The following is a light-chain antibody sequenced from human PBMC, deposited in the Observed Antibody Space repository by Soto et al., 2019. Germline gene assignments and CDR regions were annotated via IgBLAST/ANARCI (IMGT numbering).Light chain of an antibody. CDR2: DAS. CDR1: QSVGRK. V-gene: IGKV3-15*01. J-gene: IGKJ1*01. Sequence: EIEMTQSPATLSVSPGERATLSCRSSQSVGRKLAWYQQKPGQAPRLLIYDASNRAMGVPARFSGSGSGTEFTLNISSPQSEDFAVYHCQHYDIWPPWKFGQGTKVEI. CDR3: QHYDIWPPWK.